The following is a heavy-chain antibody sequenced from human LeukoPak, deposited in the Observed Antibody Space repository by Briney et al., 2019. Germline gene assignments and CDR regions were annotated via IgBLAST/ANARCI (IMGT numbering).Heavy chain of an antibody. CDR2: ISGSGAST. D-gene: IGHD6-19*01. Sequence: PGGSLRLSCAASGFTFSDYAMTWVRQAPGKGLQWVSGISGSGASTYHGDSVKGRFIISRDNSKNTLYLQIDSLRAEDTAVYYSAKGASSGWLLYWFDPWGQGTLVTVSS. CDR3: AKGASSGWLLYWFDP. CDR1: GFTFSDYA. V-gene: IGHV3-23*01. J-gene: IGHJ5*02.